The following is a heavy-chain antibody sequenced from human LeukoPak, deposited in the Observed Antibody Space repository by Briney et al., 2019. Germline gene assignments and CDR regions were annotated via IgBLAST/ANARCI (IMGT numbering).Heavy chain of an antibody. CDR2: ISGSGAST. CDR1: GFTFSNCA. J-gene: IGHJ2*01. CDR3: AKDQTMGWYFDL. Sequence: GGSLRLSCAASGFTFSNCAMSWVRQAPGEGLFWVSAISGSGASTYYADSIKGRVTISRDNSKSRLFLQMTSLRADDTAVYYCAKDQTMGWYFDLWGRGTLVTVSS. D-gene: IGHD4/OR15-4a*01. V-gene: IGHV3-23*01.